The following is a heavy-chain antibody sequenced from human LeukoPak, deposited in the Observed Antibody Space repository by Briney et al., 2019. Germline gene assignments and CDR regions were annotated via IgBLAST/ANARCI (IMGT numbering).Heavy chain of an antibody. Sequence: PSETLSLTCTVSGGSISTHYWSCIRQPPGKGLEWIGYIYYSGSTNYIPSLKSRVTISVDTSKNQFSLKLSSVTTADTAVYYCARDIGSGDAFDIWGQGTMVTVSS. CDR3: ARDIGSGDAFDI. CDR1: GGSISTHY. V-gene: IGHV4-59*11. J-gene: IGHJ3*02. CDR2: IYYSGST. D-gene: IGHD1-26*01.